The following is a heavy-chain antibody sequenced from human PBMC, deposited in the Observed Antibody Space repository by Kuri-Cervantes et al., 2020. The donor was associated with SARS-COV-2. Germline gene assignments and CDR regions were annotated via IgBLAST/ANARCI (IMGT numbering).Heavy chain of an antibody. CDR2: ISAYNGNT. D-gene: IGHD3-9*01. Sequence: ASVKVSCKASGYTFTSYGISWVRQAPGQGLEWMGWISAYNGNTNYAQKLQGRVTMTTDTSTSTAYMELRSLRSDDTAVYYCARDYDILTGYLTLDYWGQGTLVTDSS. CDR3: ARDYDILTGYLTLDY. CDR1: GYTFTSYG. V-gene: IGHV1-18*01. J-gene: IGHJ4*02.